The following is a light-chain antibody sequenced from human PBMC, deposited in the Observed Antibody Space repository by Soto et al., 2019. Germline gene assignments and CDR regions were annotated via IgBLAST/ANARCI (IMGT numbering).Light chain of an antibody. CDR1: QRFGRRY. J-gene: IGKJ4*01. CDR3: QHQGT. V-gene: IGKV3-20*01. CDR2: DTS. Sequence: VVLTQSPGTLSLSPGERATLSCRASQRFGRRYLAWYKQKPGQAPGLLIYDTSDRASDIPDRFSGGGSETDFSLTISRLVPEDSAVYYCQHQGTFGGGTKVEIK.